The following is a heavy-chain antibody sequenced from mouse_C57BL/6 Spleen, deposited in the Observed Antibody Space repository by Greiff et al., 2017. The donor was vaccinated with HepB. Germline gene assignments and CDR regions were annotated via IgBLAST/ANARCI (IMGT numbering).Heavy chain of an antibody. Sequence: EVKLVESGGGLVKPGGSLKLSCAASGFTFSSYAMSWVRQTPEKRLEWVATISDGGSYTYYPDNVKGRFTISRDNAKNNLYLQMSHLKSEDTAMYYCADLGGSKRNAMDYWGQGTSVTVSS. J-gene: IGHJ4*01. V-gene: IGHV5-4*03. CDR1: GFTFSSYA. CDR3: ADLGGSKRNAMDY. CDR2: ISDGGSYT. D-gene: IGHD1-1*01.